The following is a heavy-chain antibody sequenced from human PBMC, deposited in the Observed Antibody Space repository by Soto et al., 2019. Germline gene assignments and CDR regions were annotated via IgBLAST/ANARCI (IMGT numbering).Heavy chain of an antibody. J-gene: IGHJ4*02. Sequence: SQTLSLTCAISGDSVSNNNAAWNWIRQSPSRGLEWLGRTYYRSRWYNDYAVSVKSRITINPDPSKNQFSLQLNFVTLEDTAIYYRARTAGYFDYWGQGTLVTVSS. CDR2: TYYRSRWYN. D-gene: IGHD6-25*01. V-gene: IGHV6-1*01. CDR3: ARTAGYFDY. CDR1: GDSVSNNNAA.